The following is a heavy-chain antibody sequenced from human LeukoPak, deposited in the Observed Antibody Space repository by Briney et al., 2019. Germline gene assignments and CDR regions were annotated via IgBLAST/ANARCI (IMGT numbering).Heavy chain of an antibody. CDR2: ISAYNGNP. CDR1: GYTFTSYG. Sequence: ASVKVSCKASGYTFTSYGISWVRQAPGQGLEWMGWISAYNGNPNYAQKLQGRVTMTTDTSTSTAYMELRSLRSDDTAVYYCARGSSYYYDRSGYYFDYWGQGTLVTVSS. J-gene: IGHJ4*02. V-gene: IGHV1-18*01. D-gene: IGHD3-22*01. CDR3: ARGSSYYYDRSGYYFDY.